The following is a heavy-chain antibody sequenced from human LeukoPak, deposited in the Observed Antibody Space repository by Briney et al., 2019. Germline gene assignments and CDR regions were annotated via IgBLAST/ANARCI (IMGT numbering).Heavy chain of an antibody. CDR2: IIPILGIA. CDR3: ARDGDTYDYDSSGSTDNYYGMDV. V-gene: IGHV1-69*04. J-gene: IGHJ6*02. CDR1: GGTFSSYA. Sequence: SVKVSCKCSGGTFSSYAISWVRQAPGQGLEWVGRIIPILGIANNAQKFQGRVTITADKSTSTAYMELSSLRSEDTAVYYCARDGDTYDYDSSGSTDNYYGMDVWGQGTTVTVSS. D-gene: IGHD3-22*01.